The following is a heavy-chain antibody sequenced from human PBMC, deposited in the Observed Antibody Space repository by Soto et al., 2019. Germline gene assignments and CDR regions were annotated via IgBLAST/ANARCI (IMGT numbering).Heavy chain of an antibody. D-gene: IGHD3-16*01. J-gene: IGHJ6*04. V-gene: IGHV1-18*01. CDR2: ISPYNDYT. CDR3: ARGGYYDNTWGKLSHDGLDV. Sequence: QVQLVQSAGEVKKPGASVKVSCKASGYTFIRYGITWVRQAPGQGLEWMGWISPYNDYTIYAQKLQGRVTMTTDTSTRTVYVDLRRVKSEETAVYYCARGGYYDNTWGKLSHDGLDVWDKGTSVTVSS. CDR1: GYTFIRYG.